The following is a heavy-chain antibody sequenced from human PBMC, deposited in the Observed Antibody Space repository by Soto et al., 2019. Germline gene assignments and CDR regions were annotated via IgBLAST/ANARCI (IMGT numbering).Heavy chain of an antibody. CDR3: ARVRAGTVWFDP. CDR2: INAGNGNT. J-gene: IGHJ5*02. D-gene: IGHD6-19*01. V-gene: IGHV1-3*01. Sequence: QVQLVQSGAEVKKPGASVKVSCKASGYTFTSYAMHWVRQAPGQRLEWMGWINAGNGNTKYSQKFQGRVTITRDTSASTAYMELSSLRSEDTAVYYCARVRAGTVWFDPWGQGTLVTVSS. CDR1: GYTFTSYA.